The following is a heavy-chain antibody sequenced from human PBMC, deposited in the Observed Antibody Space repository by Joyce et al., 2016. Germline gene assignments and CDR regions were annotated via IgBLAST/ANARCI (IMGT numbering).Heavy chain of an antibody. J-gene: IGHJ6*04. Sequence: QVRLEQSGAEVRRPGSSVKVSCKPSRGFDSSTISWGRQAPGQGLEWMRRIIPILGKTKYAPRFEGRLSLTTDRLTNTAFMELSGLSFDDTAVYYCARSIMIYGVVDYQRNYCMDVWGKGTTVAVSS. D-gene: IGHD3-3*01. CDR2: IIPILGKT. CDR1: RGFDSST. V-gene: IGHV1-69*02. CDR3: ARSIMIYGVVDYQRNYCMDV.